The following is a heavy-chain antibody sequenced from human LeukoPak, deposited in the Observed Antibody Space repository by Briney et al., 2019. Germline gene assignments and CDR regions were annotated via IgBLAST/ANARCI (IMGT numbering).Heavy chain of an antibody. Sequence: SETLSLTCTVSGGSISSSSYYWSWIRQPAGKGLEWIGRIYTSGTTNYNPSLKSRVTMSVDTSKNQFSLTLSSVTAADTAVYYCAREDFGDSFDYWGQGTLVTVSS. J-gene: IGHJ4*02. D-gene: IGHD4-17*01. CDR2: IYTSGTT. CDR3: AREDFGDSFDY. CDR1: GGSISSSSYY. V-gene: IGHV4-61*02.